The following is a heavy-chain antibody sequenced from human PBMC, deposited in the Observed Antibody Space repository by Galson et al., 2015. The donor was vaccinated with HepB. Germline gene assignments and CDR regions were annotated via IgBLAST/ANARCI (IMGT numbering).Heavy chain of an antibody. CDR1: GFTFSPYS. CDR3: ARREGSSSWTPFDL. V-gene: IGHV3-48*01. D-gene: IGHD6-13*01. Sequence: SLRLSCAASGFTFSPYSMNWVRQAPEKGLEWISYISSSSGTIYYADSVKGRFTISRDNGNSGLYLQMNSLRAKDTALYYCARREGSSSWTPFDLWGQGTLVIVSS. J-gene: IGHJ4*02. CDR2: ISSSSGTI.